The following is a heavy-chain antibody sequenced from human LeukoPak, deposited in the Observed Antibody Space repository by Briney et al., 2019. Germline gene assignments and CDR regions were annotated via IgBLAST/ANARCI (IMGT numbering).Heavy chain of an antibody. J-gene: IGHJ3*02. V-gene: IGHV1-2*02. CDR3: ARYPAAMNAFDI. D-gene: IGHD2-2*01. CDR1: DYTLSSYG. CDR2: INPNGGGT. Sequence: ASVKVSCKASDYTLSSYGINWVRQAPGQGLEWMGWINPNGGGTNYAQKFQGRVTMTRDTSISTAYMELSRLRSDDTAVYYCARYPAAMNAFDIWGQGTMVTVSS.